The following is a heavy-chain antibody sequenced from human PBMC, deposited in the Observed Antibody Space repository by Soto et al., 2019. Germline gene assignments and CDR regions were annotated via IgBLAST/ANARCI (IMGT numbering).Heavy chain of an antibody. Sequence: EASVKVSCKASGYTFTGYAIHWVRQAPGQRREWMGWVNGGNGDTKYSQKFQGRVTITRDTSASTAYMELTSLGSEDTAVYHCARGYCSSTSCQYYFDFWGQGTLVTVSS. D-gene: IGHD2-2*01. CDR3: ARGYCSSTSCQYYFDF. J-gene: IGHJ4*02. CDR2: VNGGNGDT. CDR1: GYTFTGYA. V-gene: IGHV1-3*01.